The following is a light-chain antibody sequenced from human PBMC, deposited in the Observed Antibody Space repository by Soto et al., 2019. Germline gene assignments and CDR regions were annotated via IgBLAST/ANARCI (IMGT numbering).Light chain of an antibody. J-gene: IGKJ5*01. CDR3: QQYDNLPIT. Sequence: DIQMTQSPSSLFASVGDRVTITCQASQDISNYLNWYQQKPGKAPKLLIYDASSLETGVPSRFSGSGSGTDFTLTISSLQPEDIATYYCQQYDNLPITFGQGTRLEIK. CDR1: QDISNY. V-gene: IGKV1-33*01. CDR2: DAS.